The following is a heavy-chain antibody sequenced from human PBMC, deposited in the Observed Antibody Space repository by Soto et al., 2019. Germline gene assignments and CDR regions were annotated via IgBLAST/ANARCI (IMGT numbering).Heavy chain of an antibody. CDR2: ISAYNGNT. CDR3: AREYSSSSNYYYGMDV. CDR1: GYTFTSYG. Sequence: GASVKVSCKASGYTFTSYGISWVRQAPGQGLEWMGWISAYNGNTNYAQKLQGRVTMTTDKSTSTAYMELSSLRSEDTAVYYCAREYSSSSNYYYGMDVWGQGTTVTVSS. V-gene: IGHV1-18*04. J-gene: IGHJ6*02. D-gene: IGHD6-6*01.